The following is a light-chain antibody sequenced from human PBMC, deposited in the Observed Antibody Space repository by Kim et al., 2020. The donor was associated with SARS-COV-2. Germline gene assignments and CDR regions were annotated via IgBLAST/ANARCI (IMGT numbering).Light chain of an antibody. Sequence: SYELTQPPSVSVALGQTARITCGGNNIGSKNVHWYQQKPGQAPVLVIYRDSNRPSGIPERFSGSNSGNTATLTISRAQAGDEADYYCQAWDSSTGNWVFGGGTQLTVL. CDR1: NIGSKN. J-gene: IGLJ3*02. CDR2: RDS. V-gene: IGLV3-9*01. CDR3: QAWDSSTGNWV.